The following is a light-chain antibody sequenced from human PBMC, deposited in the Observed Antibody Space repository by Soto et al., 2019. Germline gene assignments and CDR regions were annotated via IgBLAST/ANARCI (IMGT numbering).Light chain of an antibody. CDR1: QSISTY. V-gene: IGKV1-39*01. CDR3: QQSYMDPIT. CDR2: DAS. J-gene: IGKJ5*01. Sequence: DIQMTQSPSSLSASVGNRVTITCRASQSISTYLNWYQKKPGKAPNLLIYDASRLQSGVPSRFSGSGGGKDFTLSISSVQPEDFATYFCQQSYMDPITFGQGTQLEI.